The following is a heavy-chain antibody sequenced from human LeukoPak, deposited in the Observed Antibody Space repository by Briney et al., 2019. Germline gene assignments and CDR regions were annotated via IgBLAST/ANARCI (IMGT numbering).Heavy chain of an antibody. V-gene: IGHV1-46*01. CDR1: GYTFTGYY. CDR2: INPSGGST. Sequence: GASVKVSCKASGYTFTGYYMHWVRQAPGQGLEWMGIINPSGGSTSYAQKFQGRVTMTRDTSTSTVYMELSSLRSEDTAVYYCARDTLSEGQLWMFDYWGQGTLVTVSS. CDR3: ARDTLSEGQLWMFDY. J-gene: IGHJ4*02. D-gene: IGHD5-18*01.